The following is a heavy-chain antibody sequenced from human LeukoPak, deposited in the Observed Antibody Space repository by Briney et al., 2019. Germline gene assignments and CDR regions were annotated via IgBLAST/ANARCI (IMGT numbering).Heavy chain of an antibody. CDR1: GFTFSSYA. V-gene: IGHV3-23*01. J-gene: IGHJ4*02. Sequence: GGSLRLSCAASGFTFSSYAMSWVRQAPGKGLEWVSAISGSGGSTYYADSVKGRFTISRDNSKNTLYLQMNSLRDEDTAVYYCAKDGLGSYYRTPFDYWGQGTLVTVSS. CDR3: AKDGLGSYYRTPFDY. CDR2: ISGSGGST. D-gene: IGHD3-10*01.